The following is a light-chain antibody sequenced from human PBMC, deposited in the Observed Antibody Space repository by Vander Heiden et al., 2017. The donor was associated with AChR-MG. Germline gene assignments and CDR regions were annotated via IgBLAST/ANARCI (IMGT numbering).Light chain of an antibody. J-gene: IGKJ1*01. CDR2: GAS. V-gene: IGKV3-20*01. Sequence: VLTQSPGTLSLSPRQTVTPSCSASPIISSNYLAWYQHRPGQAPTLLIYGASSRATGIPARFSGSGSGTDFTLTISRLESEDFAVYYCHQYGSSPRTFGQGTRVEI. CDR1: PIISSNY. CDR3: HQYGSSPRT.